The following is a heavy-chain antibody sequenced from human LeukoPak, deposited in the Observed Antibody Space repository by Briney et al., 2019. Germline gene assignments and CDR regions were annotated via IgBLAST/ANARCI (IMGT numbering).Heavy chain of an antibody. CDR3: AKYSGSYYYPPNWDS. V-gene: IGHV3-11*03. D-gene: IGHD1-26*01. Sequence: GGSLRLSCAASGFTFGDYYMSWIRQAPGKGLEWISSISGSSDYTPYADFLKGRVTISRDNAKNSLYLQLNSLSVEDTAVYFCAKYSGSYYYPPNWDSWGQGTLVTVSS. J-gene: IGHJ4*02. CDR2: ISGSSDYT. CDR1: GFTFGDYY.